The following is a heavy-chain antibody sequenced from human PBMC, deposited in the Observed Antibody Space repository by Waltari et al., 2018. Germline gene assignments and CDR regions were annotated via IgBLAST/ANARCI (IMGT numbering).Heavy chain of an antibody. D-gene: IGHD6-19*01. Sequence: HVQLQQSRPALGSPSGTVSLTRAASGGPINHRTRGLWVRQPPGKGLGWIGEIYHGGSTNYKPSLKSRFTISLDKSKNQFSLKLSSVTAADTAVYYCARGRVAGTRIWFDPWGQGTLVTVSS. J-gene: IGHJ5*02. CDR2: IYHGGST. CDR3: ARGRVAGTRIWFDP. CDR1: GGPINHRTR. V-gene: IGHV4-4*02.